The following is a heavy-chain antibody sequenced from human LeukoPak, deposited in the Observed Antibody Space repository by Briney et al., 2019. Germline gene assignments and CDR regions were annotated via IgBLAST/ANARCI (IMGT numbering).Heavy chain of an antibody. D-gene: IGHD3-10*01. CDR1: GFTFSNAW. CDR3: TTEGYYGSGRYYH. Sequence: GGSLRLSCAASGFTFSNAWMSWVRRAPGKGLEWVGRIKTKTDGGTTDYAAPVKGRFTISRDDSKNTLYLQMTSLQSEDTALYYCTTEGYYGSGRYYHWGQGTLVTVSS. J-gene: IGHJ4*01. CDR2: IKTKTDGGTT. V-gene: IGHV3-15*01.